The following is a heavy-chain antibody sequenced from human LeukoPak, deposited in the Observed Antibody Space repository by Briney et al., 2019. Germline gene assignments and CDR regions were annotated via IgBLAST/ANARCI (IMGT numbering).Heavy chain of an antibody. CDR2: ISSSSSYI. CDR3: AGSFDYGDPTFDY. J-gene: IGHJ4*02. V-gene: IGHV3-21*01. CDR1: GFTFSSYS. Sequence: GGSLRLSCAASGFTFSSYSMNWVRQAPGKGLEWVSSISSSSSYIYYADSVKGRFTISRDNAKNSLYLQMNSLRAEDTAVYYCAGSFDYGDPTFDYWGQGTLVTVSS. D-gene: IGHD4-17*01.